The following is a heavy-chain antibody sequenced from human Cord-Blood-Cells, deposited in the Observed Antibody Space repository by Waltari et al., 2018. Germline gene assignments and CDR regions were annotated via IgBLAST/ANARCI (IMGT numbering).Heavy chain of an antibody. V-gene: IGHV4-39*01. D-gene: IGHD3-10*01. J-gene: IGHJ4*02. Sequence: QLQLQESGPGLVKPSETLSLTCTVSGGSISSSSYYLGWIRKPPGKGLEWIGSIYYSGSTYYNPSLKSRVTISVDTSKNQFSLKLSSVTAADTAVYYCARRRITMVRGVTAYYFDYWGQGTLVTVSS. CDR3: ARRRITMVRGVTAYYFDY. CDR2: IYYSGST. CDR1: GGSISSSSYY.